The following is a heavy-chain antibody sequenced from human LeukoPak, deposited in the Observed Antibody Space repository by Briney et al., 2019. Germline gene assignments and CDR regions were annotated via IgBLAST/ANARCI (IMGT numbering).Heavy chain of an antibody. V-gene: IGHV3-48*02. Sequence: GGSLRLSCAASGFTFSSYSMNWVRQAPGKGLEWVSYISSSSSTIYYADSVKGRFTISRDNAKNSLYLQMNSLRDEDTAVYYCARDPYPYYYGPFDIWGQGTMVTVSS. CDR2: ISSSSSTI. J-gene: IGHJ3*02. CDR1: GFTFSSYS. D-gene: IGHD3-10*01. CDR3: ARDPYPYYYGPFDI.